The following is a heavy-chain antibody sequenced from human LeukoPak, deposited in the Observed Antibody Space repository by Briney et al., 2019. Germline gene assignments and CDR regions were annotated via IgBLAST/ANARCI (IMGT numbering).Heavy chain of an antibody. D-gene: IGHD3-16*01. CDR3: ARLQGITPQPMTEGFDI. Sequence: SGGSLRLSCAASGFSLSTSCMLWVRQPPGKGLVWLSRISPDGSSTSYADSVKGRCTVSRDIARNTVTLQMNSLRAEDSAVYYCARLQGITPQPMTEGFDIWGQGTMVTVSS. CDR1: GFSLSTSC. J-gene: IGHJ3*02. V-gene: IGHV3-74*01. CDR2: ISPDGSST.